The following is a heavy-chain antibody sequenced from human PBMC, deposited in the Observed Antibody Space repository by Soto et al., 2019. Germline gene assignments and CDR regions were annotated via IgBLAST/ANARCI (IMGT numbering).Heavy chain of an antibody. CDR2: IRSKADNYTT. CDR3: TRPGSDFDF. CDR1: GFTFSGSA. J-gene: IGHJ4*02. Sequence: GGSLRLSCTTSGFTFSGSAIHWVRQASGKGLEWVGRIRSKADNYTTTCASSLKGRFTISRDDSKNTAYLQMNSLETEDTAVYYCTRPGSDFDFWGQGTLVTVSS. D-gene: IGHD7-27*01. V-gene: IGHV3-73*01.